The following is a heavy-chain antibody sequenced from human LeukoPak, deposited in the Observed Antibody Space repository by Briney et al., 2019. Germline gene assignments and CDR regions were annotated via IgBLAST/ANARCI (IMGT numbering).Heavy chain of an antibody. J-gene: IGHJ1*01. Sequence: GKSLKISCKGSGYSFTSYWIGWVRQMPGKGLEWMGIIYPGDSDTRYSPSFQGQVTISADKSISTAYLQWSSLKASDTAMYYCARVNCSGGSCYEYFQHWGQGTLVTVSS. D-gene: IGHD2-15*01. CDR1: GYSFTSYW. V-gene: IGHV5-51*01. CDR2: IYPGDSDT. CDR3: ARVNCSGGSCYEYFQH.